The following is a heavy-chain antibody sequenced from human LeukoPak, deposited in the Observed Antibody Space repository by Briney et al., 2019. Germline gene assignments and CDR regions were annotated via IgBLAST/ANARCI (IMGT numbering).Heavy chain of an antibody. CDR2: ISGSGGST. CDR1: GFTLCSYA. J-gene: IGHJ3*02. CDR3: AKDDGDYFANAFDI. Sequence: GGALRLSCAAPGFTLCSYALSWGRPAPGEGLEWVSAISGSGGSTYYADSVKGRFTISRDNSKNTLYLQMNSLRAEDTAVYYCAKDDGDYFANAFDIWGQGTMVTVSS. V-gene: IGHV3-23*01. D-gene: IGHD4-17*01.